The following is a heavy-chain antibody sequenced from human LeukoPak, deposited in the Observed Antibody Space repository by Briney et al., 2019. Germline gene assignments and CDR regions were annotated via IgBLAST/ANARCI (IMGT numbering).Heavy chain of an antibody. CDR1: GSTFSSYG. V-gene: IGHV3-30*18. Sequence: GGSLRLSCAASGSTFSSYGMHWVRQAPGKGLEWVAVISYDGSNKYYADSVKGRFTIPRDNSKNTLYLQMNSLRAEDTAVYYCAKDLDYGYYFDYWGQGTLVTVSS. CDR2: ISYDGSNK. CDR3: AKDLDYGYYFDY. J-gene: IGHJ4*02. D-gene: IGHD4-17*01.